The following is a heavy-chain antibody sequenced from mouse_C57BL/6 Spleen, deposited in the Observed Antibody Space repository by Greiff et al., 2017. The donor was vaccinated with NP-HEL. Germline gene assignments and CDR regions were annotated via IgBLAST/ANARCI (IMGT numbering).Heavy chain of an antibody. Sequence: EVKVEESGPELVKPGASVKISCKASGYSFTGYYMNWVKQSPEKSLEWIGEINPSTGGTTYNQKFKAKATLTVDKSSSTAYMQLKSLTSEDSAVYYCARDTGRGAYYAMDYWGQGTSVTVSS. CDR1: GYSFTGYY. D-gene: IGHD1-1*01. V-gene: IGHV1-42*01. CDR2: INPSTGGT. J-gene: IGHJ4*01. CDR3: ARDTGRGAYYAMDY.